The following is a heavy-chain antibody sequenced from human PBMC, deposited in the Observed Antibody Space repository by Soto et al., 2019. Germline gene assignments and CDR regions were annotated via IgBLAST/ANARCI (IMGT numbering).Heavy chain of an antibody. CDR3: ATDLSTAAGTNFDH. V-gene: IGHV1-24*01. D-gene: IGHD6-13*01. J-gene: IGHJ4*02. CDR2: FDHEDCET. CDR1: GYTLTELS. Sequence: ASVKVSCKVSGYTLTELSMHWVRPAPGRGLEWMGGFDHEDCETIYAQKFQDRVTMTEDTSTDTAYMELSSLRSEDTAVYYCATDLSTAAGTNFDHWGQGTLVTVSS.